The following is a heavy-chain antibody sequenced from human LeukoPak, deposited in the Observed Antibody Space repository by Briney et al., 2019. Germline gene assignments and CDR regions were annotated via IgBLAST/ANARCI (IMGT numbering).Heavy chain of an antibody. D-gene: IGHD1-7*01. V-gene: IGHV3-43D*03. CDR1: GFTFADYP. CDR3: AKDIGLFNWNFVFDY. CDR2: ITWDGGFS. J-gene: IGHJ5*01. Sequence: PGGSLRLSCATSGFTFADYPMHWVRKTPGKDLEWVSLITWDGGFSYYADSVRGRFTISRDNTNNSLYLQMTSLRAEDTALYYCAKDIGLFNWNFVFDYWGQGTLVTVSS.